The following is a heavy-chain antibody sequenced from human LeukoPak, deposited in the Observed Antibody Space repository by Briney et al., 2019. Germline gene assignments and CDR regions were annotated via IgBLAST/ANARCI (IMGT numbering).Heavy chain of an antibody. CDR1: GFTFSSYW. D-gene: IGHD4-23*01. J-gene: IGHJ2*01. CDR3: ARETTVVTRDWYFDL. V-gene: IGHV3-7*01. CDR2: IKQDGTEK. Sequence: GGSLRLSCAASGFTFSSYWMSWVRQAPGKGLEWVANIKQDGTEKYYVDSVKGRFTISRDNAMNSLYLQMNSLRAEDTAVYYCARETTVVTRDWYFDLWGRGTLVTVSS.